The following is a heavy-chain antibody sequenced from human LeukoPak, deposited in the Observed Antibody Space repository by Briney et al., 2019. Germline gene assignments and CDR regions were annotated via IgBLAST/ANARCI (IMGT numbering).Heavy chain of an antibody. Sequence: SETLSLTCAVYGGSFSGYYWSWIRQPPGKGLEWIGEINHSGSTNYNPSLKSRVTISVDTSKNQFSLKLSSVTPADPAVYYCGRSGPYCSSWGRGGIWFDPWGQGTLVTVSS. CDR1: GGSFSGYY. J-gene: IGHJ5*02. CDR3: GRSGPYCSSWGRGGIWFDP. V-gene: IGHV4-34*01. D-gene: IGHD6-13*01. CDR2: INHSGST.